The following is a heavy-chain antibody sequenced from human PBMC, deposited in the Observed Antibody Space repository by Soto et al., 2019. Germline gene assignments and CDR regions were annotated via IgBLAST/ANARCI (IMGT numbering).Heavy chain of an antibody. V-gene: IGHV3-30*03. J-gene: IGHJ6*02. CDR3: ALRYSGSYGYYYYGMDV. CDR2: ISYDGSNK. Sequence: ESGGGVVQPGRSLRLSCAASGFTFSSYGMHWVRQAPGKGLEWVAVISYDGSNKYYADSVKGRFTISRDNSKNTLYLQMNSLRAEDTAVYYCALRYSGSYGYYYYGMDVWGQGTTVTVSS. CDR1: GFTFSSYG. D-gene: IGHD1-26*01.